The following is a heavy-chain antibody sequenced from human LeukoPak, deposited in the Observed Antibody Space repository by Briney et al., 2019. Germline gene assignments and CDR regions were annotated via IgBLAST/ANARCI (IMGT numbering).Heavy chain of an antibody. CDR1: GGSFSGYY. CDR2: INHSGST. Sequence: PSETLSLTCAVYGGSFSGYYWSWIRQPPGKGLEWIGEINHSGSTNYNPSLKSRVTISVDTSKNQFSLKLSSVTAADTAVYYCARAPRRSWYTYWGQGTLVTVSS. V-gene: IGHV4-34*01. D-gene: IGHD6-13*01. CDR3: ARAPRRSWYTY. J-gene: IGHJ4*02.